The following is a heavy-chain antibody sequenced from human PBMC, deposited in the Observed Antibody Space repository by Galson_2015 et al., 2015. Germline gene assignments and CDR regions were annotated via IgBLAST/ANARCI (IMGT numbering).Heavy chain of an antibody. CDR2: ISGSGGST. J-gene: IGHJ4*02. V-gene: IGHV3-23*01. CDR3: ARDGGYDNY. D-gene: IGHD5-12*01. CDR1: GFTFSSFA. Sequence: SLRLSCAASGFTFSSFAMSWVRQAPGKGLEWVSVISGSGGSTYYADSVKGRFTISRDNSKNTLYLQMNSLRAEDTAVYYCARDGGYDNYWGQGTLVTVSS.